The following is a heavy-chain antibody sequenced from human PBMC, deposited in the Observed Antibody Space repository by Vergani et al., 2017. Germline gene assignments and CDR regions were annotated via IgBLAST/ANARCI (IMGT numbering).Heavy chain of an antibody. CDR2: IYPGDSDT. Sequence: EVQLVQSGAEVKKPGESLKISCKGSGYSFTSYWIGWVRQMPGKGLEWIGIIYPGDSDTRYSPSFQGQVTTSADKSISTADLQWSSLKASDTAMYYGAREVVVIANGNWFDPWGQGTLVTVSS. V-gene: IGHV5-51*01. CDR1: GYSFTSYW. D-gene: IGHD2-21*01. J-gene: IGHJ5*02. CDR3: AREVVVIANGNWFDP.